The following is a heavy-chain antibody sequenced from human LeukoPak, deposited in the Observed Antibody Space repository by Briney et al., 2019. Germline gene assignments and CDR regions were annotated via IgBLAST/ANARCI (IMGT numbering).Heavy chain of an antibody. Sequence: GASVKVSCKASGYTFTSYGISWVRQAPGQGLEWMGWISAYNGNTNYAQKLQGRVTMTTDTSTSTAYMELRSLRSDDTAVYYCARRSEMATIYYYYYYYMDVWGKGTTVTISS. D-gene: IGHD5-24*01. CDR3: ARRSEMATIYYYYYYYMDV. J-gene: IGHJ6*03. CDR1: GYTFTSYG. V-gene: IGHV1-18*01. CDR2: ISAYNGNT.